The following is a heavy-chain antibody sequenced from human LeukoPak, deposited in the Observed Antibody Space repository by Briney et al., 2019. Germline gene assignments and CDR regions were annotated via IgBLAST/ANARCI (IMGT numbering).Heavy chain of an antibody. CDR1: GFTFSSYW. J-gene: IGHJ3*02. D-gene: IGHD1-1*01. V-gene: IGHV3-23*01. Sequence: PGGSLRLSCAASGFTFSSYWMIWVRQAPGKGLEWVSAISGSGGSTYYADSVKGRFTISRDNSKNTLYLQMNSLRAEDTAVYYCAKDRWTEVDAFDIWGQGTMVTVSS. CDR2: ISGSGGST. CDR3: AKDRWTEVDAFDI.